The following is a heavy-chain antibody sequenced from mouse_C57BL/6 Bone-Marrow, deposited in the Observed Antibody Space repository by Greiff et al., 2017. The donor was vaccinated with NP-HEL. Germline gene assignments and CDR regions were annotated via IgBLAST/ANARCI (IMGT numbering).Heavy chain of an antibody. J-gene: IGHJ3*01. Sequence: QVQLKQSGAELVRPGTSVKVSCKASGYAFTNYLIEWVKQRPGQGLEWIGVINPGSGGTNYNEKFKGKATLTADKSSSTAYMQLSSLTSEDSAVYFCAREGSYGNFFAYWGQGTLVTVSA. D-gene: IGHD2-10*02. CDR2: INPGSGGT. V-gene: IGHV1-54*01. CDR3: AREGSYGNFFAY. CDR1: GYAFTNYL.